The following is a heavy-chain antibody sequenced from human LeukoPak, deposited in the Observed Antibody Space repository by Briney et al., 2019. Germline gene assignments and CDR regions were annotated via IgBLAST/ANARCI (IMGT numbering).Heavy chain of an antibody. CDR3: ASSGGGIYSYGYGY. D-gene: IGHD5-18*01. J-gene: IGHJ4*02. Sequence: GGSLRLSCAASGFTFSSYGMHWVRQAPGKGLEWAAVIWYDGSNKYYADSVKGRFTISRDNSKNTLYLQMNSLRAEDTAVYYCASSGGGIYSYGYGYWGQGTLVTVSS. CDR2: IWYDGSNK. CDR1: GFTFSSYG. V-gene: IGHV3-33*01.